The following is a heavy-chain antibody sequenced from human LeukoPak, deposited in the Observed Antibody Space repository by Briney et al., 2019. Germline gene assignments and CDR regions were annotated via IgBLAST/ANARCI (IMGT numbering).Heavy chain of an antibody. Sequence: SETLSLTCTVSGGSISSGDYYWSWIRQPPGKGLKWIGYIYYSGSTYYNPSLKSRVTISVNTTKNQFSLKLSPVTAADTAVYYCARESPDSSGYYGNYWGQGTLVTVSS. J-gene: IGHJ4*02. CDR1: GGSISSGDYY. V-gene: IGHV4-30-4*01. CDR3: ARESPDSSGYYGNY. CDR2: IYYSGST. D-gene: IGHD3-22*01.